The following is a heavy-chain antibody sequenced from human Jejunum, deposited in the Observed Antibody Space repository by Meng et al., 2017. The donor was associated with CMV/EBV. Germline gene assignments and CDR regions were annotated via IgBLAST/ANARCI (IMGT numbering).Heavy chain of an antibody. D-gene: IGHD6-19*01. CDR3: ARDPSNTSGRYAYFDY. J-gene: IGHJ4*02. CDR2: ISCYNGDT. CDR1: GYTFTHHG. Sequence: QAQPGQSGWEVKKPWASVKVSCKASGYTFTHHGISWIRQAPGQGLEWMGWISCYNGDTNYAQKFQGKVTMTTDTSTSTAYMDLRSLRSDDTAVYYCARDPSNTSGRYAYFDYWGQGTLVTVSS. V-gene: IGHV1-18*01.